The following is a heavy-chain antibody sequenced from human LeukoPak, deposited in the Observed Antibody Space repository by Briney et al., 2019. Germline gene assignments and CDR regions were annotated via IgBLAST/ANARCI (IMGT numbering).Heavy chain of an antibody. Sequence: HPGGSLRLSCAASGFTFSSYAMHWVRQAPGXGLEWVAVISYDGSNKYYADSVKGRFTISRDNSKNTLYLQMNSLRAEDTAVYYCARSSVVIDFDYWGQGTLVTVSS. V-gene: IGHV3-30-3*01. CDR1: GFTFSSYA. J-gene: IGHJ4*02. CDR2: ISYDGSNK. CDR3: ARSSVVIDFDY. D-gene: IGHD3-22*01.